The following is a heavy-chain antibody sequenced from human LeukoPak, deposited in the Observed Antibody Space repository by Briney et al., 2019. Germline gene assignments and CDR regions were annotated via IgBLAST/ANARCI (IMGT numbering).Heavy chain of an antibody. CDR2: IFFGGGT. D-gene: IGHD3-16*01. CDR3: VRHDYVSGTPPN. CDR1: GGSISNYY. Sequence: PSETLSLTCAVSGGSISNYYWTWIRQPPGMGLEWIGYIFFGGGTRYNSSLQSRVIISVDTSKNQFSLMLSSVTAADTAVYYCVRHDYVSGTPPNWGQGTLVTVSS. J-gene: IGHJ4*02. V-gene: IGHV4-59*08.